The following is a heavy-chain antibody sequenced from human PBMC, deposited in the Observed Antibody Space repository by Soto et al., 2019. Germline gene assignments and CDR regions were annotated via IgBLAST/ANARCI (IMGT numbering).Heavy chain of an antibody. CDR2: ISYDGSNK. J-gene: IGHJ4*02. CDR3: ARDKGVTTPFFRERGPSDY. V-gene: IGHV3-30-3*01. CDR1: GFTFSSYA. Sequence: GGSLILSCAASGFTFSSYAMHWVRQAPGKGLEWVAVISYDGSNKYYADSVKGRFTISRDNSKNTLYLQMNSLRAEDTAVYYCARDKGVTTPFFRERGPSDYWGQGTLVTVSS. D-gene: IGHD4-17*01.